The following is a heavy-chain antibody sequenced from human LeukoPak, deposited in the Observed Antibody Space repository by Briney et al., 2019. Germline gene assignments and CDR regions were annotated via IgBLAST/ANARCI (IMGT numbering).Heavy chain of an antibody. D-gene: IGHD5-24*01. CDR3: AKDGPEIVNAYYYYMDV. Sequence: PGRSLRLSCAASGFTFSSYGMHWVRQAPGKGLEWVAIIWRDGGKKYYADSVKGRFTISRDKSKNTVSLQMSSLRAEDTAVYYCAKDGPEIVNAYYYYMDVWGRGTTVTVSS. CDR1: GFTFSSYG. V-gene: IGHV3-33*03. CDR2: IWRDGGKK. J-gene: IGHJ6*03.